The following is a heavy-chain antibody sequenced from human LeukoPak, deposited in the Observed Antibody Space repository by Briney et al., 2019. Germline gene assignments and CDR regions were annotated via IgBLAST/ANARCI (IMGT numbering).Heavy chain of an antibody. D-gene: IGHD4-17*01. V-gene: IGHV3-21*01. Sequence: GGSLRLSCAASGFTFSSYSMNWVRQAPGKGLEWVSSISSSSSYIYYADSVKGRFTISRDNAKNSLHLQMNSLRAEDTAVYYCARCYGDYVGVWDFEFDPWGQGTLVTVSS. CDR1: GFTFSSYS. CDR3: ARCYGDYVGVWDFEFDP. J-gene: IGHJ5*02. CDR2: ISSSSSYI.